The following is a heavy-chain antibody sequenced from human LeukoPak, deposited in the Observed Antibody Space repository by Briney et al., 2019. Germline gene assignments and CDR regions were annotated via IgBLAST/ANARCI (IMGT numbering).Heavy chain of an antibody. Sequence: ASVKVSFKASGYTFTGYYMQWVRQAPGQGLEWMGWINPDSGGTNYAKNFQGRVTMTRDTSISTAHMELSRLRSDDTAVYYCARPFIETPSLGALDYWGQGTLVTVSS. CDR1: GYTFTGYY. V-gene: IGHV1-2*02. D-gene: IGHD4-23*01. J-gene: IGHJ4*02. CDR2: INPDSGGT. CDR3: ARPFIETPSLGALDY.